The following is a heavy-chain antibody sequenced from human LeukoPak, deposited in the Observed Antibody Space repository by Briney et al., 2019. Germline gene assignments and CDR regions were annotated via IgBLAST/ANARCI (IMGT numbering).Heavy chain of an antibody. V-gene: IGHV4-61*05. Sequence: PSETLSLTCTVSGGSISSSSYYWSWIRQPPGKGLEWIGYIRYSGSTNYNPSLKSRVTISVDTSKNQFSVKLSSVTAADTAVYYCAKSTYYYDTFVNAFDFWGQGTVVTVSS. D-gene: IGHD3-22*01. CDR3: AKSTYYYDTFVNAFDF. CDR2: IRYSGST. CDR1: GGSISSSSYY. J-gene: IGHJ3*01.